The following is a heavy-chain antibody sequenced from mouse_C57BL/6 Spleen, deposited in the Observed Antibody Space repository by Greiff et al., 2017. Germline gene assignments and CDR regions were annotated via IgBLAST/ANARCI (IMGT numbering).Heavy chain of an antibody. V-gene: IGHV1-9*01. D-gene: IGHD2-5*01. CDR1: GYTFTGYW. CDR2: IFPGSGST. J-gene: IGHJ3*01. Sequence: QVQLQQSGAELMKPGASVKLSCKASGYTFTGYWIEWVKQRPGHGLEWIGEIFPGSGSTNYNEKIKGKATFTADTSSNTAYMQLSSLTTEDSSIYYCASRSNYRFAYWGQGTLVTVSA. CDR3: ASRSNYRFAY.